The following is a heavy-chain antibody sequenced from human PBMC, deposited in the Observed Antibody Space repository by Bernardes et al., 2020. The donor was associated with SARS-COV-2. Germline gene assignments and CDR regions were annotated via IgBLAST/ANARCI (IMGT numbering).Heavy chain of an antibody. CDR3: ARVIPYYDSSGYPDYYFDY. Sequence: GGSLRLSCAASGFIVSSNYMSWVRQAPGKGLEWVSVVYSGAKTYYADSVKGRFTISRDNSKNTLYLQMNSLRAEDTAVYYCARVIPYYDSSGYPDYYFDYWG. J-gene: IGHJ4*01. D-gene: IGHD3-22*01. V-gene: IGHV3-53*01. CDR1: GFIVSSNY. CDR2: VYSGAKT.